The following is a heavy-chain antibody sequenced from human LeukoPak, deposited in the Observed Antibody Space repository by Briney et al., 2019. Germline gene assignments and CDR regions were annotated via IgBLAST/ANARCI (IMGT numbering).Heavy chain of an antibody. D-gene: IGHD4-17*01. J-gene: IGHJ4*02. CDR2: IYPGGSDT. Sequence: GESLKISCKCSGYRFTSYWFGWVRQMPGKGLEWMGIIYPGGSDTRYSPSFQGQVTISADKSISTAYLQWSSLKASDTAMYYCATSGDYVFYYFDYWGQGTLVTVSS. CDR3: ATSGDYVFYYFDY. CDR1: GYRFTSYW. V-gene: IGHV5-51*01.